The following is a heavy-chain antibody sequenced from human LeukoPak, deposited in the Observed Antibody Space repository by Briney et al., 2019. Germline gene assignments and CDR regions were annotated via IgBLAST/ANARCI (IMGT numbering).Heavy chain of an antibody. CDR2: INTDGSVT. D-gene: IGHD2-2*01. CDR3: TREQSHQLQDAFDF. Sequence: GGSLRLSCAASGFNFITDYMGWVRQAPGKGLVRVSRINTDGSVTYYADSVKGRFTISRDNAKKTLCLQMNSLRAEDTAVYYCTREQSHQLQDAFDFWGQGTMVTVSS. CDR1: GFNFITDY. V-gene: IGHV3-74*01. J-gene: IGHJ3*01.